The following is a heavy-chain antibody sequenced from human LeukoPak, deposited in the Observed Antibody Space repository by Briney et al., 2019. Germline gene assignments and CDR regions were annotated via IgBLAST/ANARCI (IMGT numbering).Heavy chain of an antibody. D-gene: IGHD4-23*01. CDR3: ARDKAVTTEVTQYFQH. CDR1: GGTFSSYA. Sequence: GASVKVSCKASGGTFSSYAISWVRQAPGQGLEWMGGIIPIFGTANYAQNLQFRVTMTTDTSTSTAYMELRSLRSDDTAVYYCARDKAVTTEVTQYFQHWGQGTLVTVSS. J-gene: IGHJ1*01. V-gene: IGHV1-69*05. CDR2: IIPIFGTA.